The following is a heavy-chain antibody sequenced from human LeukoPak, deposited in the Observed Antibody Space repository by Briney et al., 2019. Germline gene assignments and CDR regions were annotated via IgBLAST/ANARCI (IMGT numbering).Heavy chain of an antibody. J-gene: IGHJ4*02. V-gene: IGHV4-59*01. Sequence: SETLSLTCSVSGGSISTYYWSWIRQPPGKGLEWLGYIYYSGGTNHNPSLKSRLTLSVDTSTNQFSLKLSSVTAADTAVYYCARLSGNYYKFPIDYWGRGTLVTVSS. CDR1: GGSISTYY. CDR2: IYYSGGT. CDR3: ARLSGNYYKFPIDY. D-gene: IGHD3-10*01.